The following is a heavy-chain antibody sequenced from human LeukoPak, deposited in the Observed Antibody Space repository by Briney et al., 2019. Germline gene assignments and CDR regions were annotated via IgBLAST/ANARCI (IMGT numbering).Heavy chain of an antibody. Sequence: ETLSLTCAAYGGSFSGYYWSWIRQPPGKGLEWIGEINHSGSTNYNPSLKSRVTISVDTSKNQFSLKLSSVTAADTAVYYCARVPKDTAMVTGYFDYWGQGTLATVSS. CDR3: ARVPKDTAMVTGYFDY. V-gene: IGHV4-34*01. D-gene: IGHD5-18*01. CDR1: GGSFSGYY. J-gene: IGHJ4*02. CDR2: INHSGST.